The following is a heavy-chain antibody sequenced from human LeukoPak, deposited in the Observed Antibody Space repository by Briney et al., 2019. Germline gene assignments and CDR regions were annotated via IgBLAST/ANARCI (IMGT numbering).Heavy chain of an antibody. V-gene: IGHV4-61*02. CDR1: GGSISSGSYY. D-gene: IGHD3-10*01. CDR2: IYTSGST. J-gene: IGHJ6*03. CDR3: ARMWGDHFYYYYYMDV. Sequence: PSETLSLTFTVSGGSISSGSYYWSWIRQPAGKGLEWIGRIYTSGSTNYNPSLKSRVTISVDTSKNQFSLKLSSVTAADTAVYYCARMWGDHFYYYYYMDVWGKGTTVTISS.